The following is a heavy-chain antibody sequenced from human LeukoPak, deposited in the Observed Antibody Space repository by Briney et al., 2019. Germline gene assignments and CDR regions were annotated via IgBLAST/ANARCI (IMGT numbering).Heavy chain of an antibody. CDR3: AKRSSGWYGDY. CDR1: GFTFSSYS. CDR2: ISGSGGNT. D-gene: IGHD6-19*01. V-gene: IGHV3-23*01. Sequence: GGSLRLSCAASGFTFSSYSMSWVRQAPGKGLEWVSAISGSGGNTYYADSVKGRFTISRDNSKNTLYLHMNSLRAEDTTVYFCAKRSSGWYGDYWGQGTLVTVSS. J-gene: IGHJ4*02.